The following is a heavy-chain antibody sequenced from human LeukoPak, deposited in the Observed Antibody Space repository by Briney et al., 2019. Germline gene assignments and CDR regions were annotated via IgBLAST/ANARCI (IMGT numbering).Heavy chain of an antibody. J-gene: IGHJ3*02. CDR3: ATPRGGKLLLDAFDI. D-gene: IGHD2/OR15-2a*01. CDR2: IYSGGST. CDR1: GFTVSSNY. V-gene: IGHV3-66*01. Sequence: GGSLRLSCAASGFTVSSNYMNWVRQAPGKGLEWVSVIYSGGSTYYADSVKGRFTISRDNSKNTLYLQMNSLRAEDTAVYYCATPRGGKLLLDAFDIWGQGTMVTVSS.